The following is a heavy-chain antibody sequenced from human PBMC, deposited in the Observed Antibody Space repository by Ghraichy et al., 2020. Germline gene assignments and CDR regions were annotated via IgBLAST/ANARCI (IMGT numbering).Heavy chain of an antibody. V-gene: IGHV3-23*01. Sequence: GGSLRLSCERSGFPLTSCPVTPSRMPPWKGMQWVSTINSRGGSTFYADSVKGRFTISSDNSQNTLYLQMSSLRAEDTAINYCAKDNRGAVAGTCDYWGQGTLFIVSS. CDR2: INSRGGST. CDR3: AKDNRGAVAGTCDY. J-gene: IGHJ4*02. D-gene: IGHD6-19*01. CDR1: GFPLTSCP.